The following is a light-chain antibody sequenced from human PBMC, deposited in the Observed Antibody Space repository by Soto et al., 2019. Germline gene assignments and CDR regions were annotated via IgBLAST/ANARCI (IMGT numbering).Light chain of an antibody. CDR1: QDISNY. V-gene: IGKV1-33*01. Sequence: DIQMTQSPSSLSASVGDRVTITCQASQDISNYLNWYQQKPGKAPKLLIYDASNLETGVSSRFSGSGSGTDFTFTISSLQPEDIATYYCQQYDNPLTFGGGTKVEIK. CDR2: DAS. CDR3: QQYDNPLT. J-gene: IGKJ4*01.